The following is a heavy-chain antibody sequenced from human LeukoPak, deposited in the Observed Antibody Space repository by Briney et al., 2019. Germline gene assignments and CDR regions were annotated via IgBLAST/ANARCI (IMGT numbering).Heavy chain of an antibody. V-gene: IGHV1-3*01. Sequence: ASVKVSCKASGYTFTSYAMHWVRQAPGQRLEWMGWINAGNGNTKYSQKFQGRVTITRDTSASTAYMELSSLRSEDTAVYYCARLAASSYYYGSELDYWGQGTLVTVSS. CDR3: ARLAASSYYYGSELDY. CDR1: GYTFTSYA. CDR2: INAGNGNT. J-gene: IGHJ4*02. D-gene: IGHD3-10*01.